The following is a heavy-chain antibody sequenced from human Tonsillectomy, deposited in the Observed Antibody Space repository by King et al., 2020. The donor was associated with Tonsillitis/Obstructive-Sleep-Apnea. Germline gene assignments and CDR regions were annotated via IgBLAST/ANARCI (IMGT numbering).Heavy chain of an antibody. J-gene: IGHJ4*02. V-gene: IGHV4-34*01. CDR3: ASGRRDSSGYYYVPFDY. D-gene: IGHD3-22*01. CDR1: GGSFSGYY. CDR2: INHSGST. Sequence: VQLQQWGAGLLKPSETLSLTCAVYGGSFSGYYWSWIRQPPGKGLEWIGEINHSGSTNYNPSLKSRVTISVDTSKNQFSLKLSSVTTADTAVYYCASGRRDSSGYYYVPFDYWGQGTLVTVSS.